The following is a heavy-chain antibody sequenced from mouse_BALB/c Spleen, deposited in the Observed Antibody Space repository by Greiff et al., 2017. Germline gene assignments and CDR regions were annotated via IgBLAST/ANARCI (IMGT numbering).Heavy chain of an antibody. CDR1: GFTFSSFG. Sequence: EVKLQESGGGLVQPGGSRKLSCAASGFTFSSFGMHWVRQAPEKGLEWVAYISSGSSTIYYADTVKGRFTISRDNPKNTLFLQMTSLRSEDTAMYYFASYYRYDDYAMDDWGQGTSVTVSS. J-gene: IGHJ4*01. CDR2: ISSGSSTI. D-gene: IGHD2-14*01. V-gene: IGHV5-17*02. CDR3: ASYYRYDDYAMDD.